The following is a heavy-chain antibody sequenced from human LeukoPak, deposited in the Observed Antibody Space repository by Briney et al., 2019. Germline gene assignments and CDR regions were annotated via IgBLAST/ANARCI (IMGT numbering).Heavy chain of an antibody. D-gene: IGHD6-19*01. CDR1: GFTVSSNY. V-gene: IGHV3-53*01. Sequence: GGSLRLSCAASGFTVSSNYMSWVRQAPGKGLEWVSVIYSGGSTYYADSVKGRFTISRDNSKNTLYLQMNSLRAEDTAVYYWARAPTYSSGWSGWFDPWGQGTLVTVSS. CDR2: IYSGGST. J-gene: IGHJ5*02. CDR3: ARAPTYSSGWSGWFDP.